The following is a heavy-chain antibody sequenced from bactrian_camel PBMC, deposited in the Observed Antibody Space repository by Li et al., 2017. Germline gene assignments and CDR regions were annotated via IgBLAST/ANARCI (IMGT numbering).Heavy chain of an antibody. CDR1: GYTYSTSC. CDR3: AAGRVITGLSLDSNFDHY. CDR2: IGTGGGDR. Sequence: DVQLVESGGGSVQAGGSLRLSCAASGYTYSTSCMGWFRQSPGEGRARVASIGTGGGDRYIADSVKERFTISQDNAKDTLYLQMDSLKPEDTAMYYCAAGRVITGLSLDSNFDHYWGQGTQVTVS. V-gene: IGHV3S31*01. J-gene: IGHJ4*01. D-gene: IGHD5*01.